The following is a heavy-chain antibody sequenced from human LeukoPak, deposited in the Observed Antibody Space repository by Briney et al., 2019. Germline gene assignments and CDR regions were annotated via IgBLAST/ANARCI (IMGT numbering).Heavy chain of an antibody. CDR3: ARDGNFGYDAFDI. CDR1: GFTFSSYG. V-gene: IGHV3-33*01. D-gene: IGHD3-10*01. J-gene: IGHJ3*02. Sequence: GTSLRLSCAASGFTFSSYGMHWVRQAPGKGLEWVAVIWDDGSEKYYADSVKGRFSISRDNSKNTLSLQVNSLRAEDTAVYYCARDGNFGYDAFDIWGQGTMVTVSS. CDR2: IWDDGSEK.